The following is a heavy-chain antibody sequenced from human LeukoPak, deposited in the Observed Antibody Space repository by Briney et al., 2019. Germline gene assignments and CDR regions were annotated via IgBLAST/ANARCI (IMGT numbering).Heavy chain of an antibody. CDR1: GGTFSSYA. V-gene: IGHV1-69*13. CDR3: AEGTSIAARGAFDI. Sequence: ASVKVSCKASGGTFSSYAISWVRQAPGQGLEWMGGIIPIFGTANYAQKFQGRVTITADESTSTAYMELSSLRSEDTAVYYCAEGTSIAARGAFDIWGQGTMVTVSS. D-gene: IGHD6-6*01. CDR2: IIPIFGTA. J-gene: IGHJ3*02.